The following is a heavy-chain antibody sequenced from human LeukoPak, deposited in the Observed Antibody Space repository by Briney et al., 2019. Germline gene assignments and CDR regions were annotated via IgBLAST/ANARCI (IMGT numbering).Heavy chain of an antibody. CDR3: ATGYSSGWYKSFGY. V-gene: IGHV1-24*01. D-gene: IGHD6-19*01. CDR2: FDPEGGET. J-gene: IGHJ4*02. Sequence: GASVKVSCKVSGYTLTELSMHWVRQAPGKGLEWMGGFDPEGGETIYAQKFQGRVTMTEDTSTDTAYMELSSLRSEDTAVYYCATGYSSGWYKSFGYWGQGTLVTVSS. CDR1: GYTLTELS.